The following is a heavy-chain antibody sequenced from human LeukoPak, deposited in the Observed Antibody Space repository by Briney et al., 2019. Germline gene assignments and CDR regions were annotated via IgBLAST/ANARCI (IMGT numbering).Heavy chain of an antibody. CDR3: ARAMLDSSGRDY. Sequence: GGSLRLSCAASGFTFSSYWTHWVRQAPGKGLVWVSRINTDGSNTGYADSVKGRFTISRYNAKNTVYLQINSLRAEDTALYYCARAMLDSSGRDYWGQGTLVTVSS. J-gene: IGHJ4*02. CDR1: GFTFSSYW. D-gene: IGHD3-22*01. CDR2: INTDGSNT. V-gene: IGHV3-74*01.